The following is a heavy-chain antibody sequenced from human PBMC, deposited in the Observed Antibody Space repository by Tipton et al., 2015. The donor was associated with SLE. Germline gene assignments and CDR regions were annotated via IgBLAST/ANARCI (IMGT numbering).Heavy chain of an antibody. D-gene: IGHD5-12*01. CDR2: IYSGGST. Sequence: SLRLSCAASGFAVSNNYMNWVRQAPGKGLEWVSVIYSGGSTYYADSVKGRFTISRDNSKNTLFLQMNSLRAEDTAVYYCAREDIVALWYWGQGTLVTVSS. J-gene: IGHJ4*02. CDR3: AREDIVALWY. CDR1: GFAVSNNY. V-gene: IGHV3-53*05.